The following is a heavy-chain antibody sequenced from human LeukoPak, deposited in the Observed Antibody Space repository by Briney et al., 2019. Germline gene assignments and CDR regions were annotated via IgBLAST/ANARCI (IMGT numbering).Heavy chain of an antibody. V-gene: IGHV3-7*03. J-gene: IGHJ5*02. Sequence: GGSLRLSCAVSGFTFSDYWMSWVRQAPGKGLEWVANIKQDGSVKYYVDSVKGRFTISRDNAKNSLYLQMNSLRVEDTAIYYCARVEEYCSGVSCSSGWFDPWGQGTLVTVSS. CDR2: IKQDGSVK. D-gene: IGHD2-15*01. CDR3: ARVEEYCSGVSCSSGWFDP. CDR1: GFTFSDYW.